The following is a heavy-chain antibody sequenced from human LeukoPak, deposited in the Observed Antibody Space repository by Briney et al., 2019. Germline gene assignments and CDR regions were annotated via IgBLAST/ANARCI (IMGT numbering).Heavy chain of an antibody. CDR1: GYSFTSYW. J-gene: IGHJ4*02. CDR2: IYPGDSDT. V-gene: IGHV5-51*01. Sequence: GESLKISCKGSGYSFTSYWIGWVRQMPGKGLEWMGIIYPGDSDTRYSPSFQGQVTISADKSISTAYLQWSSLKASDTAMYYCERRAAVAGESWYYFDYWGQGTLVTVSS. D-gene: IGHD6-19*01. CDR3: ERRAAVAGESWYYFDY.